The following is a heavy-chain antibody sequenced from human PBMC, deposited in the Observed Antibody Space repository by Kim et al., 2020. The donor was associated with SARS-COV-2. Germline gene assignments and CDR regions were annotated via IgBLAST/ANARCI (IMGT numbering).Heavy chain of an antibody. D-gene: IGHD1-1*01. CDR2: ISSSSSTI. J-gene: IGHJ6*02. CDR1: GFTFSIYS. V-gene: IGHV3-48*02. CDR3: ARDRSGTGGMDV. Sequence: GGSLRLSCAASGFTFSIYSINWVRQAPGKGLEWVSYISSSSSTIYYAESVKGRFTISRDNAKNSLYLQINSLRDEDTALYYCARDRSGTGGMDVWGQGTTVTVSS.